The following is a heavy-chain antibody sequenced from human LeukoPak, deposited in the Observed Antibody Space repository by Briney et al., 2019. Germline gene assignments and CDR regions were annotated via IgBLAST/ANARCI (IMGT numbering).Heavy chain of an antibody. CDR1: GFTFSNAW. D-gene: IGHD5-18*01. J-gene: IGHJ3*02. V-gene: IGHV3-15*01. CDR3: ARGADTAMGAAFDI. CDR2: IKSKTDGGTT. Sequence: GGSLRLSCAASGFTFSNAWMSWVRQAPGKGLEWVGRIKSKTDGGTTDYAAPVKGRFTISRDDSKNTLYLQMNSLRAEDTAVYYCARGADTAMGAAFDIWGQGTMVTVSS.